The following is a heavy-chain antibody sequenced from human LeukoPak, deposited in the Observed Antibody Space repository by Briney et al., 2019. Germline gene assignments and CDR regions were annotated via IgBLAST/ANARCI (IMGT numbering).Heavy chain of an antibody. CDR2: ISSDGSRI. CDR3: ARDNGRNGFDI. D-gene: IGHD1-14*01. J-gene: IGHJ3*02. CDR1: GFTFSSYW. Sequence: GGSLRLSCAASGFTFSSYWMHWVRQAPGKGLVWVSRISSDGSRISYADSVKGRFTISRDDAKKTLDLQMNSLRAEDTAVYFCARDNGRNGFDIWGQGTMVSVSS. V-gene: IGHV3-74*01.